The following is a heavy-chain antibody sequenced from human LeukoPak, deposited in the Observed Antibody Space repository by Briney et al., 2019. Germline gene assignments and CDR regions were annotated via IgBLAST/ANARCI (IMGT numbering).Heavy chain of an antibody. CDR2: IYTSGST. CDR3: ARDFSAAIYYYYYMDV. Sequence: PSETLSLTCTVSGGSISSYYWSWIRQPAGKGLEWIGRIYTSGSTNYNPSLKSRATMSVDTSKNQFSLKLSSVTAADPAVYYCARDFSAAIYYYYYMDVWGKGTTVTVSS. D-gene: IGHD2-2*01. CDR1: GGSISSYY. V-gene: IGHV4-4*07. J-gene: IGHJ6*03.